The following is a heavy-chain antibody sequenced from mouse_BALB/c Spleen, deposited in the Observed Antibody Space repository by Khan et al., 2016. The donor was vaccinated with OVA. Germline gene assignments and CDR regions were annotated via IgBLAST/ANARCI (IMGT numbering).Heavy chain of an antibody. CDR3: ARGGGTAAFAY. Sequence: EVELVESGGGLVQPGGSRNLSCAASGFTFSDYGMAWVRQAPGKGHERVAFLSDLAYTIYYADTVTGRFSISREHAKNTLYLEMSSLRSEDTAIYYCARGGGTAAFAYWGLGTLVTVSA. J-gene: IGHJ3*01. D-gene: IGHD1-2*01. CDR2: LSDLAYTI. V-gene: IGHV5-15*02. CDR1: GFTFSDYG.